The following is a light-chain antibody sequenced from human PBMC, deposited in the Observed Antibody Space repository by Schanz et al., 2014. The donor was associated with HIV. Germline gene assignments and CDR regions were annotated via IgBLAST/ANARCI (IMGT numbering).Light chain of an antibody. J-gene: IGKJ2*01. Sequence: IQLTQSPSSLSASVGDRVTITCRASQDISSYLAWYQQKPGTAPKLLIYAASSLQSGVPSRFSGSGSGTEFTLTISSLQPEDFATYYCQQYNGLSPFTFGQGTKLEIK. V-gene: IGKV1-9*01. CDR2: AAS. CDR3: QQYNGLSPFT. CDR1: QDISSY.